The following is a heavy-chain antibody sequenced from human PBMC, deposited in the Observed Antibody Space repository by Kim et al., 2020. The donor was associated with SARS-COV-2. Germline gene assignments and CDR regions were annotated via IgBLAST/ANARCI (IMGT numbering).Heavy chain of an antibody. CDR1: GYSFTNYW. J-gene: IGHJ6*02. CDR2: IDPSDSIT. CDR3: ATIRNQYYFGLDV. D-gene: IGHD2-2*01. Sequence: GESLKISCKGSGYSFTNYWIYWVRQMPGKGLECMGKIDPSDSITNYSPSFQGHVTISADKSISTAYLQWSSLKASDTAMYYCATIRNQYYFGLDVWGQGTTFTVSS. V-gene: IGHV5-10-1*01.